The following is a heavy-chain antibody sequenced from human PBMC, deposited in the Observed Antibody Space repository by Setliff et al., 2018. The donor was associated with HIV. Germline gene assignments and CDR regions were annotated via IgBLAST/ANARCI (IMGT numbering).Heavy chain of an antibody. CDR3: ARQTWEYYDTLTGYYRSPKNFDS. CDR1: GGSINRSNYY. CDR2: ISYTGST. D-gene: IGHD3-9*01. J-gene: IGHJ4*02. V-gene: IGHV4-39*01. Sequence: TLSLTCTVPGGSINRSNYYWGWIRQPPGKGLEWIGTISYTGSTYHDPSLKSRVTISLDTSKNQFFLKLSSVTAPDTAIYYCARQTWEYYDTLTGYYRSPKNFDSWGQGTLVTVSS.